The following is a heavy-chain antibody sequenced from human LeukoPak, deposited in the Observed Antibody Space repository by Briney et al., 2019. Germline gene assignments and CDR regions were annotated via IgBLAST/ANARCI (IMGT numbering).Heavy chain of an antibody. J-gene: IGHJ4*02. Sequence: SGINWNSGSIGYADSVKGGFTISRDNAKNSLYLQMNSLRAEDTALYYCAKGRGYSYGYLADYWGQGTLVTVSS. CDR3: AKGRGYSYGYLADY. V-gene: IGHV3-9*01. D-gene: IGHD5-18*01. CDR2: INWNSGSI.